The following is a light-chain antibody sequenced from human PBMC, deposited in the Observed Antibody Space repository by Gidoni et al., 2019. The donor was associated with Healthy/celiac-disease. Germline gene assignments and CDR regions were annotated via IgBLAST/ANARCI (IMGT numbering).Light chain of an antibody. CDR3: QSYDSSLSAL. CDR1: SSNIGAGYD. V-gene: IGLV1-40*01. J-gene: IGLJ2*01. Sequence: QSVLTQPPSVSGAPGPRVTISCTGSSSNIGAGYDVHWYQQLPGTAPKLPIYGKSNRPSGVPDRFSGSKSGTSASLAITGLQAEDEADYYCQSYDSSLSALFGGGTKLTVL. CDR2: GKS.